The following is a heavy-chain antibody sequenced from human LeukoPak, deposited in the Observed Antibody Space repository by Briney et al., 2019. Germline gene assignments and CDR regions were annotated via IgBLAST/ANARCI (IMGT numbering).Heavy chain of an antibody. J-gene: IGHJ5*02. CDR2: ISAYNGNT. Sequence: ASVKVSCKASGYTFTSHGISWVRQAPGQGLEWMGWISAYNGNTNYAQRLQGRVTMTTDTSTTTAYMELRSLTSDDTAVYYCARLGTGTVWFDPWGQGTLVTVSS. D-gene: IGHD1-1*01. CDR3: ARLGTGTVWFDP. CDR1: GYTFTSHG. V-gene: IGHV1-18*01.